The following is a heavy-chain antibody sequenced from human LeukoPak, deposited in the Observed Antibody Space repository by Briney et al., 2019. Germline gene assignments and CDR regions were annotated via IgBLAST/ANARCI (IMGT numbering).Heavy chain of an antibody. CDR3: ARGSTQYSSGWYGLDY. D-gene: IGHD6-19*01. CDR2: VNSDGSST. Sequence: GGSLRLSCAASGFTFSSYWMHWVRQAPGKGLVWVSRVNSDGSSTTYADSVKGRSTISRDNAKNTLYLQMNSLRAEDTAVYYCARGSTQYSSGWYGLDYWGQGTLVTVSS. CDR1: GFTFSSYW. V-gene: IGHV3-74*01. J-gene: IGHJ4*02.